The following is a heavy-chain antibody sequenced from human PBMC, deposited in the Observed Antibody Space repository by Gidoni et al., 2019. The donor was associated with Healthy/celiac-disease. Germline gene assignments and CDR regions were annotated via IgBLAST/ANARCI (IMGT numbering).Heavy chain of an antibody. V-gene: IGHV3-33*01. CDR3: AREHQGYYGMDV. CDR1: GFPFSSYG. Sequence: QVQLVESGGGVVQPGRSLRLSCAASGFPFSSYGIHWVRQAPGKGLEWVAVIWYDGSNKYYADSVKGRFTISRDNSKNTLYLQMNSLRAEDTAVYYCAREHQGYYGMDVWGQGTTVTVSS. J-gene: IGHJ6*02. CDR2: IWYDGSNK.